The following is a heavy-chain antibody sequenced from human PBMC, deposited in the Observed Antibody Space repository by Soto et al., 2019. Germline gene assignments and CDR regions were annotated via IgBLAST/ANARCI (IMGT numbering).Heavy chain of an antibody. V-gene: IGHV1-3*01. D-gene: IGHD3-16*01. CDR1: GYTFTSYA. CDR2: ITAGNGNT. Sequence: QVQLVQSGAEVKKPGASVKVSCKASGYTFTSYAMHWVRQAPGQRLEWMGWITAGNGNTKYSQKFQGRVTITRDTSASTAYMELSSLRSEDTAVYYCFTGPPDTDAFDIWGQGTMVTVSS. CDR3: FTGPPDTDAFDI. J-gene: IGHJ3*02.